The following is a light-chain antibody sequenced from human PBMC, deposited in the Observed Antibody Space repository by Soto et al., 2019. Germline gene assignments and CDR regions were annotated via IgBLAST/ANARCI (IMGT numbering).Light chain of an antibody. CDR3: SSYTSSSTRV. CDR1: SSDVGAYDY. V-gene: IGLV2-14*03. J-gene: IGLJ1*01. CDR2: EVS. Sequence: QSALTQPASVSGSPGQSLTISCTGTSSDVGAYDYVSWYQQHTDKAPKLMIYEVSNRPSGVSNRFSGSKSVNTATLTISGLQAEDEADYYCSSYTSSSTRVFGTGTKLTVL.